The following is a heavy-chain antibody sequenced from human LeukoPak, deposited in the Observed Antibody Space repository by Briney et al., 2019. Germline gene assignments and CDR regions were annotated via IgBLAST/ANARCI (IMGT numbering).Heavy chain of an antibody. CDR3: ARGHGGNSGFDY. CDR1: GGSISRSSYF. J-gene: IGHJ4*02. CDR2: IYYSGST. Sequence: SETLTLTCTVSGGSISRSSYFWGWIRQPPGKGLEWIGSIYYSGSTYYSTSLKSRVTISVDTSKNQFSLKLSSVTAADTAVYYCARGHGGNSGFDYWGQGTLVTVSS. V-gene: IGHV4-39*01. D-gene: IGHD4-23*01.